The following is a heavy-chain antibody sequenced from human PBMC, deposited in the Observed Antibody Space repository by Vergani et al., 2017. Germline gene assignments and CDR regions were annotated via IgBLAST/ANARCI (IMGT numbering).Heavy chain of an antibody. J-gene: IGHJ4*02. CDR2: IHPADSDT. D-gene: IGHD3-22*01. CDR1: GYSFTNYW. Sequence: EVQLVQSGAEVKKPGESLKISCQISGYSFTNYWIGWVRQMPGKGLEWMGIIHPADSDTRYSPSFQGQVTISVDKSISTAYLQRSSLRASDSAIYYCARLYGRDSSGSKYFDYGGKGTLVTVSS. CDR3: ARLYGRDSSGSKYFDY. V-gene: IGHV5-51*01.